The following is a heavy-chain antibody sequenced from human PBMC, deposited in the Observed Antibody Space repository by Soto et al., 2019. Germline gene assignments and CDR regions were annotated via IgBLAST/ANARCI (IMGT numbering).Heavy chain of an antibody. Sequence: LRLSCAASGFTFDDYAMHWVRQAPGKGLEWVSGISWNSGSIGYADSVKGRFTISRDNAKNSLYLQTNSLRAEDTALYYCAKDYGSGSYIFDAFDIWGQGTMVTVSS. CDR3: AKDYGSGSYIFDAFDI. CDR2: ISWNSGSI. CDR1: GFTFDDYA. J-gene: IGHJ3*02. D-gene: IGHD3-10*01. V-gene: IGHV3-9*01.